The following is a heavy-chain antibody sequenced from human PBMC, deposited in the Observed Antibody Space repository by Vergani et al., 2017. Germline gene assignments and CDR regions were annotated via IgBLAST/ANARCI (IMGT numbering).Heavy chain of an antibody. Sequence: QVHLVESGGGVVQPGRSLRLSCVVSGFTSSYYGMHWVRQAPGKGLEWVAVISYDGTQKYYADSVKGRFTISRDNSKSTLYLQMNGLRTEDTAVYYCAKANPRYSCYDYLYYYHAMDVWGQGTTVTVSS. V-gene: IGHV3-30*18. J-gene: IGHJ6*02. CDR2: ISYDGTQK. CDR1: GFTSSYYG. CDR3: AKANPRYSCYDYLYYYHAMDV. D-gene: IGHD5-12*01.